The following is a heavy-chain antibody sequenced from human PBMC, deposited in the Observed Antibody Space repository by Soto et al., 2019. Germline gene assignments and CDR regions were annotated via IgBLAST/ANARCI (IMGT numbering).Heavy chain of an antibody. J-gene: IGHJ4*02. V-gene: IGHV4-4*02. CDR1: GGSISSSSW. Sequence: SETLSLTCAVSGGSISSSSWWNWVRQPPGKGLEWIGEIYHSGSTNYNSSLKSRVTISLDKSKNQFSLKLSSVTAADTAVYYCARKDYGDGGYFDYWGQGTLVTVS. CDR2: IYHSGST. CDR3: ARKDYGDGGYFDY. D-gene: IGHD4-17*01.